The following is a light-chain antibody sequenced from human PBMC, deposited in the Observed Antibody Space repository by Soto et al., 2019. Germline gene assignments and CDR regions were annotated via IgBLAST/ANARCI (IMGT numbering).Light chain of an antibody. Sequence: QSALTQPASVSGSPGQSITISCTGTSSDVDDYDYVSWYQQYAGKAPKMMIYEVSNRPSGVSNRFSGSKSGNTASLTISGLQAEDEADYYCSSYRSSNTLLFGGGTKLTFL. J-gene: IGLJ2*01. CDR3: SSYRSSNTLL. V-gene: IGLV2-14*01. CDR1: SSDVDDYDY. CDR2: EVS.